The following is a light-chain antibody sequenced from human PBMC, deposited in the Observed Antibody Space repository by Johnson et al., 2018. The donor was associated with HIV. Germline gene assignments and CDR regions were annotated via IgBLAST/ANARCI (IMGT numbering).Light chain of an antibody. CDR3: GTWDNSLNVYV. Sequence: QSVLTQPPSVSAAPGQKVTFSCSGSTSNIGNNDVSWYRHLPGTAHKLLIYDNYKRPSGIPDRFSGSKSGTSATLGITGLQTGDAADYYCGTWDNSLNVYVFGTGTKVTFL. CDR2: DNY. J-gene: IGLJ1*01. CDR1: TSNIGNND. V-gene: IGLV1-51*01.